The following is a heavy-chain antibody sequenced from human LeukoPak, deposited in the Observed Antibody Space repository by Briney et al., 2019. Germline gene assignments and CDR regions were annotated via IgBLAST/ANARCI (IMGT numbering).Heavy chain of an antibody. CDR3: GRDGHGGYHFDY. CDR1: GFTFSSYS. Sequence: GGSLRLSCAASGFTFSSYSINWVRQAPGKGLEWVSFISSSSRATYYADSVKGRFTISRDSAENSLYLQMNSLRAEDTAVYYCGRDGHGGYHFDYWGQGTLVTVSS. V-gene: IGHV3-48*01. J-gene: IGHJ4*02. D-gene: IGHD5-12*01. CDR2: ISSSSRAT.